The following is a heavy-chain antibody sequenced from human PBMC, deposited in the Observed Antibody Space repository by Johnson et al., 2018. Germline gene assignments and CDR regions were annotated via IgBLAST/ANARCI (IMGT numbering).Heavy chain of an antibody. Sequence: VQLVESGGGVVQPGRSLRLSCAASGFTFDSYAMSWVRQAPGKGLEWVALISYDGTNKFYADSVKGRFTISRDNSKNTLYLQMTSLTTEDTAVYRCAKPRRDHDEMTLSKRTLDTWGQGTMVTVSS. D-gene: IGHD2-15*01. V-gene: IGHV3-30*18. J-gene: IGHJ3*02. CDR1: GFTFDSYA. CDR2: ISYDGTNK. CDR3: AKPRRDHDEMTLSKRTLDT.